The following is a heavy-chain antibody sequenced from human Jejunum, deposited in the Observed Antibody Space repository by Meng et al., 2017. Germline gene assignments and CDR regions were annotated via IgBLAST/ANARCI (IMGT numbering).Heavy chain of an antibody. V-gene: IGHV3-23*04. CDR1: GITLNKYD. Sequence: DVQLGEVGGGLKQAGRALRLSCAAAGITLNKYDMSWVRLAAGEGLEWISFISGSTGETYSADSVRGRFTVSRDNSKNTLYLQMNNLRDEDTAVYYCARDKFDSWGQGTLVTVSS. CDR2: ISGSTGET. CDR3: ARDKFDS. J-gene: IGHJ4*02.